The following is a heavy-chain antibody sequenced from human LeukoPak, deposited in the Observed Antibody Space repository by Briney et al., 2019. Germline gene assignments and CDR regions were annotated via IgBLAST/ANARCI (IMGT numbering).Heavy chain of an antibody. D-gene: IGHD3-10*01. CDR2: IRNDGSNI. CDR3: ARDDSGRDFSLDY. Sequence: GGSLRLSCVASGFDIRHYYMSWVRQAPGKGLEWVADIRNDGSNIYNVDSVRGRFTISRDNAKNSLFLQMNSLKDEDTAVYYCARDDSGRDFSLDYWGQGTLVTVSS. V-gene: IGHV3-7*04. CDR1: GFDIRHYY. J-gene: IGHJ4*02.